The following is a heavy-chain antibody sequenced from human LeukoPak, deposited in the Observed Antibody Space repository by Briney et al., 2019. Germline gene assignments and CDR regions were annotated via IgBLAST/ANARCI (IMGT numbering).Heavy chain of an antibody. J-gene: IGHJ6*03. D-gene: IGHD4-11*01. CDR2: MYHSGST. V-gene: IGHV4-38-2*02. CDR3: ARESYTNRGYYYYYMDV. Sequence: SETLSLTCTVSGYSISSGYYWGWIRQPPGKGLEWIGSMYHSGSTYYNPSLKSRVTISVDTSKNQFSLKLSSVTAADTAAYYCARESYTNRGYYYYYMDVWGKGTTVTVSS. CDR1: GYSISSGYY.